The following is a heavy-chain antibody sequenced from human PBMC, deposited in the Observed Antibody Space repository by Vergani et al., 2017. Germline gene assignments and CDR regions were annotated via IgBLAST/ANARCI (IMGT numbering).Heavy chain of an antibody. J-gene: IGHJ6*03. Sequence: QVQLVQSGAEVKKPGSSVKVSCKASGGTFSSYAISWVRQAPGQGLEWMGGIIPIFGTANYAQKCQGRVTITADESTSTAYMELSSLRSEDTAVYYCAMGGSLGLYYYDSSGYYTPDYYYYMDVWGKGTTVTVSS. CDR2: IIPIFGTA. V-gene: IGHV1-69*01. D-gene: IGHD3-22*01. CDR1: GGTFSSYA. CDR3: AMGGSLGLYYYDSSGYYTPDYYYYMDV.